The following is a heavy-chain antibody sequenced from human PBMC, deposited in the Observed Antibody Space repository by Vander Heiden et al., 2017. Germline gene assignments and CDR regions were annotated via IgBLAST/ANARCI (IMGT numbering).Heavy chain of an antibody. CDR2: ISSTSTYI. V-gene: IGHV3-21*01. CDR3: ARVYDSSGYSPPFGY. J-gene: IGHJ4*02. CDR1: GFAFSTYT. Sequence: EVQLVASGGGLVKPGGSLRLSCAASGFAFSTYTMNWVRQAPGKGLEWVSSISSTSTYIYYADSVKGRFTISRDNARNSLYLQMNSLRAEDTAVYYCARVYDSSGYSPPFGYWGQGTLVTVSS. D-gene: IGHD3-22*01.